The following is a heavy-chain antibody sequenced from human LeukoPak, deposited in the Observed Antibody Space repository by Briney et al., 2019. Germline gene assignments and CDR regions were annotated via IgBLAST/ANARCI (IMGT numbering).Heavy chain of an antibody. J-gene: IGHJ4*02. V-gene: IGHV1-2*02. Sequence: ASVKVSCKASGYTFTGYYMHWVRQAPGQGLEWMGWINPNSGVTKFAQRFQGRVTMTRDTTTSTAYLDLMSLRSDDTAVYYCATALRYGGNDCDYWGQGTLVTVSS. CDR3: ATALRYGGNDCDY. D-gene: IGHD5-12*01. CDR2: INPNSGVT. CDR1: GYTFTGYY.